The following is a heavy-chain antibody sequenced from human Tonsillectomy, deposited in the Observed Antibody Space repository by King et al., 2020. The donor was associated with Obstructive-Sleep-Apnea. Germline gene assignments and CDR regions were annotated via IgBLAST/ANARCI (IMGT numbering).Heavy chain of an antibody. V-gene: IGHV1-58*01. Sequence: QLVQSGPEVRKPGTSVKVSCKASGFTFTTSTVQWVRQARGQRLEWIGWIVVGSGNTDCAQKFQERVTINRDMSTSTVYMELSSLRSDDTAVYYCAAIDQWELQGLVDSWGQGTLVTVSS. D-gene: IGHD1-26*01. J-gene: IGHJ4*02. CDR3: AAIDQWELQGLVDS. CDR1: GFTFTTST. CDR2: IVVGSGNT.